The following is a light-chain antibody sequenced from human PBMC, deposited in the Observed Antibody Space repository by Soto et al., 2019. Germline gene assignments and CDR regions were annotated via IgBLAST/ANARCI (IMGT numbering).Light chain of an antibody. V-gene: IGKV2-28*01. CDR2: LGY. Sequence: DIVMTQSPLSLPVTPGEPASISCRSSQSLLHSNGYNYLDWYLQKPGQSPQLLIYLGYNRASGVPDRFSGSGSGKDFTLKISRVEAEDVGVYYFMQVLQPLFTFGPGTKVHIK. CDR1: QSLLHSNGYNY. J-gene: IGKJ3*01. CDR3: MQVLQPLFT.